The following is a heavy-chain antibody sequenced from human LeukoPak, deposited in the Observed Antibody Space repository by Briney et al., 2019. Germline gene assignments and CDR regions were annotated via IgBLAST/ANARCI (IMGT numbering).Heavy chain of an antibody. CDR1: GFTFSTYA. Sequence: TGGSLRLSCAASGFTFSTYAMSWVRQAPGKGLQWVSAISGSGGNTYYADSVKGRFTISRDNSKNTLYLQMSSLRAEDTAVYYCAKTGSGWFGDYWGQGTLVTVSS. CDR2: ISGSGGNT. CDR3: AKTGSGWFGDY. V-gene: IGHV3-23*01. J-gene: IGHJ4*02. D-gene: IGHD6-13*01.